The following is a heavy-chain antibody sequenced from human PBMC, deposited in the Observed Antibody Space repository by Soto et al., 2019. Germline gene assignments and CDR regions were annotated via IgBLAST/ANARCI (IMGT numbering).Heavy chain of an antibody. Sequence: PSETLSLTCTVSGGSISSSSYYWGWIRQPPGKGLEWIGSIYYSGSTYYNPSLKSRVTISVDTSKNQFPLKLSSVPAADTAVYYCARASITIFGVVIRYNWFDPWGQGTLVTVSS. J-gene: IGHJ5*02. CDR3: ARASITIFGVVIRYNWFDP. CDR2: IYYSGST. V-gene: IGHV4-39*01. D-gene: IGHD3-3*01. CDR1: GGSISSSSYY.